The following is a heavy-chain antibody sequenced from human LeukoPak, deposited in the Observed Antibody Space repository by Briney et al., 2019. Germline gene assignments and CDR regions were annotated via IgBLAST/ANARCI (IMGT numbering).Heavy chain of an antibody. CDR1: GYSFTDHY. J-gene: IGHJ4*02. D-gene: IGHD6-13*01. CDR3: ATGQQLARYFDY. CDR2: VDPEDGET. Sequence: ASVKISCKVSGYSFTDHYIHWVQQAPGKGLEWMGLVDPEDGETIYAEKFQGRVTITADTSTDTAYMELSSVRSEDTAVYYCATGQQLARYFDYWGQGTLVTISS. V-gene: IGHV1-69-2*01.